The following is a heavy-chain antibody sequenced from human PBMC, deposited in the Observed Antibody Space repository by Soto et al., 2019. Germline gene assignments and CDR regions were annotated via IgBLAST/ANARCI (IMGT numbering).Heavy chain of an antibody. D-gene: IGHD2-21*01. V-gene: IGHV3-48*02. CDR1: GIAFSSHS. J-gene: IGHJ4*02. CDR3: VKGRLDTAYFDL. CDR2: TSPGGSNI. Sequence: EVQLVESGGGLVQPGGSLRLSCAASGIAFSSHSMYWVRQAPGTGLEWLSYTSPGGSNIQYADSVRGRFTISRDNARNSLSLQMNSLRDGDTAVYYCVKGRLDTAYFDLWGQGSLVTVSS.